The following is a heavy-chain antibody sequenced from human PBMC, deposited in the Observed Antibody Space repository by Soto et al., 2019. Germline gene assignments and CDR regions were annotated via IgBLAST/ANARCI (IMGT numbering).Heavy chain of an antibody. CDR1: GFTFTDFH. V-gene: IGHV3-11*01. CDR3: ARGDPAIYGATGHFDY. D-gene: IGHD4-17*01. Sequence: QVHLVESGGGLVKPGGSLRLSCAASGFTFTDFHMARIRRAPGKGLEWVSNIIQSGGYEFYADSVKGRFTVSRDNAKNEVYLQMNSLRVEDTAVYYCARGDPAIYGATGHFDYWGQGSLVTVSS. J-gene: IGHJ4*02. CDR2: IIQSGGYE.